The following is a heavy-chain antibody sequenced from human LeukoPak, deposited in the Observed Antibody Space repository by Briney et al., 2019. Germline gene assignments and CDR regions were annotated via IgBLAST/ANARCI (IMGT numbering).Heavy chain of an antibody. CDR2: ISVYNGNT. Sequence: ASVKVSCKASGYAFTNYAISWVRQAPGQGLEWMGWISVYNGNTNYAQKLQGRVTMTADTSTTTAYMELRSLRSDDTAVYYCARGYCSSATCRPFDYWGQGALVTVSS. D-gene: IGHD2-2*01. CDR1: GYAFTNYA. V-gene: IGHV1-18*01. J-gene: IGHJ4*02. CDR3: ARGYCSSATCRPFDY.